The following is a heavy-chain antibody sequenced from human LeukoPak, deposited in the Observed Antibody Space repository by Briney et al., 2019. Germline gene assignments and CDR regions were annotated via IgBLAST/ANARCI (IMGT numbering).Heavy chain of an antibody. J-gene: IGHJ4*02. CDR2: ISGSGGST. D-gene: IGHD6-13*01. V-gene: IGHV3-23*01. CDR1: GFTFSSYA. Sequence: GGSLRLSCAASGFTFSSYAMSWVRQAPGKGLEWVSAISGSGGSTYYADSVKGRFTISRDNPKNTLYLQMNSLRAEDTAVYYCAKAGRGIAAAGTAPFDYWGQGTLVTVSS. CDR3: AKAGRGIAAAGTAPFDY.